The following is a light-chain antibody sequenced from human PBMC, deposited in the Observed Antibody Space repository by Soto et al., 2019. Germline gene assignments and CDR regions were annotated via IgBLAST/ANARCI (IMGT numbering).Light chain of an antibody. CDR3: SSYTSSSTYV. V-gene: IGLV2-14*01. J-gene: IGLJ1*01. Sequence: QSALTKPASVSGSPGQSITISCAGTGCDVGGYNYVSWYQQHPGKAPKLMIYEVIRRPSGISNRFSGSKSGNTASLTISTRQAEDEAEYYCSSYTSSSTYVFGTGTKLTVL. CDR1: GCDVGGYNY. CDR2: EVI.